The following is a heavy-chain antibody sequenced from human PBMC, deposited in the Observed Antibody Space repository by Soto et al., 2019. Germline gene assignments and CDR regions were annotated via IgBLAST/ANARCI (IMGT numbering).Heavy chain of an antibody. V-gene: IGHV3-74*01. D-gene: IGHD3-16*01. CDR1: GFTFSRYW. Sequence: EVQLVESGGGLVQPGGSLRLSCAASGFTFSRYWMYWVRQAPGKGRVWVSRINGDGSSTTYADYVKGRFTISRDNANNTLHLQMNSLRAEDTSRYYGASLGGSSRLWYCDLWGRGTLVTVSS. CDR3: ASLGGSSRLWYCDL. J-gene: IGHJ2*01. CDR2: INGDGSST.